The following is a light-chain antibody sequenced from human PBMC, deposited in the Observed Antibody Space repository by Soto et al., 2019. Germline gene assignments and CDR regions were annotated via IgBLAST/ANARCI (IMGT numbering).Light chain of an antibody. CDR1: SSDVGNYYV. J-gene: IGLJ2*01. Sequence: QSALTQPDSVSGSPGQSITISCTGTSSDVGNYYVVSWYQQHPDRAPKVIIYEGSKRPSGVSNRFSGSKSGNTASLTISGLQAEDEADYYCSANAGGSTLVFGGGTKLTVL. CDR2: EGS. V-gene: IGLV2-23*01. CDR3: SANAGGSTLV.